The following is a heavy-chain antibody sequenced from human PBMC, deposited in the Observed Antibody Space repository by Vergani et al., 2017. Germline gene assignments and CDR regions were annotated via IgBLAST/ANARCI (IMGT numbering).Heavy chain of an antibody. CDR1: SASISSSNYY. CDR2: IYYSGST. D-gene: IGHD6-19*01. Sequence: QLQQQVSGPGLVKHSATLSLTCSVSSASISSSNYYWCWIRQPPGRGLELIASIYYSGSTYYNPSLKSRVTIAVDTSKNQFSLKLSSVTAADTAVYFCARHSTVEWLVKLGWIDPWGQGILVTVSS. J-gene: IGHJ5*02. V-gene: IGHV4-39*01. CDR3: ARHSTVEWLVKLGWIDP.